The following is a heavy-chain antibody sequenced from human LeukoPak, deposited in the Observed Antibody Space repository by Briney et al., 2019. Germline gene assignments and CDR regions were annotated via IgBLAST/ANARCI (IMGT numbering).Heavy chain of an antibody. V-gene: IGHV5-51*01. CDR1: GYSFTTYW. J-gene: IGHJ5*02. Sequence: GESLKISCKVSGYSFTTYWIGWVRQMPGKGLEWMGIIYPGDSDTRYSPSFQGQVTISADKSINTAYLQWSSLKASDTAIYYCARLSSRGYEISWWFAPWGQGTLVTVSS. CDR3: ARLSSRGYEISWWFAP. D-gene: IGHD5-12*01. CDR2: IYPGDSDT.